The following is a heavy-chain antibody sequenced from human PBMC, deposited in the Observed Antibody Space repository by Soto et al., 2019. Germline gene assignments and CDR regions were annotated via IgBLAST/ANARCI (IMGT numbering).Heavy chain of an antibody. CDR2: ISYSGGTT. CDR3: AKVQALYTGSSDY. D-gene: IGHD5-12*01. J-gene: IGHJ4*02. Sequence: GGSLRLSCAASRFTFSSYAMTWVRQAPGKGLEWVSSISYSGGTTHYADPVKGRFTISRDNSKNTLYLQMNSLAAGDTAVYYCAKVQALYTGSSDYWGEGTLVTVSS. V-gene: IGHV3-23*01. CDR1: RFTFSSYA.